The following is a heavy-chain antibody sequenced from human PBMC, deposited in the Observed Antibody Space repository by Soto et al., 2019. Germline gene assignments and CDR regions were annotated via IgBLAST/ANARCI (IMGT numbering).Heavy chain of an antibody. V-gene: IGHV1-2*02. CDR2: VNPNSGGT. Sequence: ASVKVSCKASGHTFSDYYVHWVRQAPGQGLEWMGWVNPNSGGTHYAQKFQGRVSMTRDTSLSAVYMELRSLRPDDMAVYFCASAFVGDDLPVTPGELVRLWGQGTLLTVSS. D-gene: IGHD3-16*01. CDR1: GHTFSDYY. CDR3: ASAFVGDDLPVTPGELVRL. J-gene: IGHJ4*02.